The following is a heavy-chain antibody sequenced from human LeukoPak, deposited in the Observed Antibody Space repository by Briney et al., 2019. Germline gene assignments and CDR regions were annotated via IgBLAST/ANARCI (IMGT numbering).Heavy chain of an antibody. D-gene: IGHD2-2*01. CDR1: GLPVSSNN. Sequence: GGSLRLSFAASGLPVSSNNMSWVRQVPGKGLEWVSAIGGRGVSTYYADSVKGRFTISRDNSKNTLYLQMNSLRAEDTAIYYCAKDPRYCSSTSCYYWGQGTLVTVSS. J-gene: IGHJ4*02. V-gene: IGHV3-23*01. CDR3: AKDPRYCSSTSCYY. CDR2: IGGRGVST.